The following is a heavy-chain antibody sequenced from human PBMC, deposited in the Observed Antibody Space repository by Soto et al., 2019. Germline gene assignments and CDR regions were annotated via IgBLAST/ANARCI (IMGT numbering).Heavy chain of an antibody. Sequence: QVQLVESGGGVVQPGRSLRLSCAASGFTFSSYAMHWVRQAPGKGLEWVAVISYDGSNKYYADSVKGRFTISRDNSKNTLYLQMNSLRAEDTAVYYCARERDNWNFCDYWGQGTLVTVSS. V-gene: IGHV3-30-3*01. D-gene: IGHD1-20*01. J-gene: IGHJ4*02. CDR3: ARERDNWNFCDY. CDR2: ISYDGSNK. CDR1: GFTFSSYA.